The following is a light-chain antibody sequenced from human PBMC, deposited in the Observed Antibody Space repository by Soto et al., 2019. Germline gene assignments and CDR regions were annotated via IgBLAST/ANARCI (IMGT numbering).Light chain of an antibody. V-gene: IGKV3D-15*01. CDR1: RSVSSN. Sequence: ETVVTQSPSTLSVSPGERATLSCRASRSVSSNLAWYQQKPGQAPRLLIYGASTRATGIPARFSGSGSGTEFTLTISSLQSEDFAVYYCQQYNNWPPITFGQGTRLEIK. J-gene: IGKJ5*01. CDR3: QQYNNWPPIT. CDR2: GAS.